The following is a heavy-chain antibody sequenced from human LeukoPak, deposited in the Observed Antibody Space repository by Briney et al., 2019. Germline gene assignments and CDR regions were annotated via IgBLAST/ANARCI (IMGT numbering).Heavy chain of an antibody. Sequence: ASVKVSCKASGYTFTSYYMHWVRQAPGQGLEWMGIINPSGGSTSYAQKFQGRVTMTRDTSTTTVYMELSSLRSEDTAMYYCAREIGPRQLHLWGSAFDYWGQGTLVTVSS. CDR2: INPSGGST. CDR1: GYTFTSYY. D-gene: IGHD5-18*01. J-gene: IGHJ4*02. V-gene: IGHV1-46*01. CDR3: AREIGPRQLHLWGSAFDY.